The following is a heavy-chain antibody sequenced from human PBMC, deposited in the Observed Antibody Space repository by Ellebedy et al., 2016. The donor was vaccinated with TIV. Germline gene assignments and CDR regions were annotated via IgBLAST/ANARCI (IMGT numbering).Heavy chain of an antibody. CDR3: ARVTTIFGVVISFDY. V-gene: IGHV3-23*01. J-gene: IGHJ4*02. D-gene: IGHD3-3*01. Sequence: GESLKISCRASGFTFSSYAMMWVRQGSGKGLDPVAAISGSGDKTHHADSVNGRFTISRDDSKTTLYLQMNSLRVEDTAVYYCARVTTIFGVVISFDYWGQGTLVTVSS. CDR2: ISGSGDKT. CDR1: GFTFSSYA.